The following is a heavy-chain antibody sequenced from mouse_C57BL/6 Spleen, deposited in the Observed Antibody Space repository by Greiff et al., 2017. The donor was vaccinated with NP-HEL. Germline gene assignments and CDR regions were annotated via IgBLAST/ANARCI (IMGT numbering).Heavy chain of an antibody. Sequence: EVQLQQSVAELVRPGASVKLSCTASGFNIKNTYMHWVKQRPEQGLEWIGRIDPANGNTKYAPKFQGKATITADTSSNTAYLQLSSLTSEDTAIYDCASHYGSSYVYFDYWGQGTTLTVSS. CDR2: IDPANGNT. CDR3: ASHYGSSYVYFDY. CDR1: GFNIKNTY. V-gene: IGHV14-3*01. J-gene: IGHJ2*01. D-gene: IGHD1-1*01.